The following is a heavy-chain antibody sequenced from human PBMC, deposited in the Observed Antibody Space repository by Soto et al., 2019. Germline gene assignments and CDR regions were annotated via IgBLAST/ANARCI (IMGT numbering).Heavy chain of an antibody. V-gene: IGHV1-46*01. J-gene: IGHJ5*02. Sequence: GASVKVSCKASGYTFTSYYMHWVRQAPGQGLEWMGIINPSGGSTSYAQKFQGRVTMTRDTSTSTVYMELSSLRSEDTAVCYCARGRHAAAAGTRGWFDPWGQGTLVTVSS. CDR2: INPSGGST. CDR1: GYTFTSYY. D-gene: IGHD6-13*01. CDR3: ARGRHAAAAGTRGWFDP.